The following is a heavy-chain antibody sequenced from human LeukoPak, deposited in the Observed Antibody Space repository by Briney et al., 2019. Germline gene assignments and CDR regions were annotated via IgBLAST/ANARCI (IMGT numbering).Heavy chain of an antibody. D-gene: IGHD5-12*01. CDR1: GGSISSYY. CDR2: IHYSGGT. J-gene: IGHJ4*02. V-gene: IGHV4-59*01. Sequence: PSETLSLTCIVSGGSISSYYWSWIRQPPGKGLEWIGYIHYSGGTNYKSSLKSQGRISVDTAKNQFSLKLSSVTAADTAVYYCARLSGYDWESFYDYWGQGTLVTVSS. CDR3: ARLSGYDWESFYDY.